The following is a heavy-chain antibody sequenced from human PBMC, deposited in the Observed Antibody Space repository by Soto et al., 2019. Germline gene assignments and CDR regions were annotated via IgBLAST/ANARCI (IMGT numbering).Heavy chain of an antibody. CDR2: MNPNSGNT. CDR1: GYTFTSYD. J-gene: IGHJ6*02. Sequence: ASVKVSCKASGYTFTSYDINWVRQATGQGLEWMGWMNPNSGNTGYAQKFQGRFTISRENAKNSLYLQMNSLRAEDTAVYYCARKANYDFWSGYYLDYYYYGMDVWGQGTTVTVSS. D-gene: IGHD3-3*01. V-gene: IGHV1-8*01. CDR3: ARKANYDFWSGYYLDYYYYGMDV.